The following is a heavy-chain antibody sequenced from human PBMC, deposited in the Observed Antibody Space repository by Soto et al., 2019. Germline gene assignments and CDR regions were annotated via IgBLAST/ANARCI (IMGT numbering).Heavy chain of an antibody. D-gene: IGHD3-16*01. CDR1: GYTFTTYY. CDR2: INPSGGNI. J-gene: IGHJ4*02. Sequence: QVQLVQSGAEVKKPGASVKVSCKASGYTFTTYYIHWVRQAPGQGLEWMGIINPSGGNISYAQKFQGRVTMTRDTSTSTVYMELSSLRSEDTAVYYCGRDAGDQRFDYWGQGALVTVSP. CDR3: GRDAGDQRFDY. V-gene: IGHV1-46*03.